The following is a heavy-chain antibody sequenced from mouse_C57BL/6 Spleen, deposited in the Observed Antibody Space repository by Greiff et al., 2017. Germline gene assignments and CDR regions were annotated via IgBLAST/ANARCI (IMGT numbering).Heavy chain of an antibody. CDR3: ARGPTVVPPDAMDY. CDR2: IHPNSGST. J-gene: IGHJ4*01. Sequence: QVQLQQPGAELVKPGASVKLSCKASGYTFTSYWMHWVKQRPGQGLEWIGMIHPNSGSTNYNEKFKSKATLTVDKSSSTAYMQLSSLTSEDSAVYYCARGPTVVPPDAMDYWGQGTSVTVSS. D-gene: IGHD1-1*01. CDR1: GYTFTSYW. V-gene: IGHV1-64*01.